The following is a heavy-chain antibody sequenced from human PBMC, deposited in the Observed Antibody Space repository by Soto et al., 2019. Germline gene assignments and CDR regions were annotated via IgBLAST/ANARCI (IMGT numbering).Heavy chain of an antibody. V-gene: IGHV4-34*01. CDR1: GGSFSGYY. D-gene: IGHD3-3*01. CDR3: ARSSPNYDFWNGYPAHSNWFDP. CDR2: INHSGST. Sequence: SETLSLTCAVYGGSFSGYYWRWIRQPPGKGLEWIGEINHSGSTNYNPSLKSRVTISEDTSKNQFSLKLSSLTAADTAVYYCARSSPNYDFWNGYPAHSNWFDPWDQGTLVTV. J-gene: IGHJ5*02.